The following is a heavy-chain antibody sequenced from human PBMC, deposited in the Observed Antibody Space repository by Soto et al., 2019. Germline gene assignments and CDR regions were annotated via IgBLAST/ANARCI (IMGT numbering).Heavy chain of an antibody. CDR2: VAQSGYT. CDR3: VRNRYGGYDFDS. Sequence: QLQLQESGPGLVKPSGTLSLTCTVSNGSMTSSLWWSWVRQSPGKGLEWIGEVAQSGYTSYNPSLKSRLTISQDRSRNQFSMRLPSVTAADTVVYCCVRNRYGGYDFDSWGQGTLVTVSS. CDR1: NGSMTSSLW. D-gene: IGHD5-12*01. J-gene: IGHJ4*02. V-gene: IGHV4-4*01.